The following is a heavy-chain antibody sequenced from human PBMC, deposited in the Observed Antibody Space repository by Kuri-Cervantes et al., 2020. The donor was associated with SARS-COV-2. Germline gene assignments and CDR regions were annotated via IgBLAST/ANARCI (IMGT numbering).Heavy chain of an antibody. CDR3: AKGPYSSGWYLFDY. CDR2: ISWDGGST. CDR1: GFTFDDYA. Sequence: GESLKISCAASGFTFDDYAMHWVRQAPGKGLEWVSLISWDGGSTYYADSVKGRFTISRDNSKNSLYLQMNSLRAEDTAVYYCAKGPYSSGWYLFDYWGQGTRVTCAS. J-gene: IGHJ4*02. V-gene: IGHV3-43D*04. D-gene: IGHD6-19*01.